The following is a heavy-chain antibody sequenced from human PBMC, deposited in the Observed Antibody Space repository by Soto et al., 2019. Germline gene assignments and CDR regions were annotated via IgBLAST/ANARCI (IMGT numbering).Heavy chain of an antibody. CDR3: ARESTAVGYYFDY. D-gene: IGHD1-26*01. Sequence: EVQLVESGGGLVQPGGSLRLSCAASGFTVSSNYMSWVRQAPGKGLEWVSVIYSGGSTYYADSVKGRFTISRDNSKNPLYLQMNSLRAEDTAVYYCARESTAVGYYFDYWGQGTLVTVSS. CDR2: IYSGGST. J-gene: IGHJ4*02. V-gene: IGHV3-66*01. CDR1: GFTVSSNY.